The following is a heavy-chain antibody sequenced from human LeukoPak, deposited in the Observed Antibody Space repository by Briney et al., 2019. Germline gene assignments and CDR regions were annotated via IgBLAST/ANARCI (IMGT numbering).Heavy chain of an antibody. CDR2: IYHSGST. CDR1: GGSISSGGYS. CDR3: ARGATTMVLDY. Sequence: SETLSPTCAVSGGSISSGGYSWSWIRQPPGKGLEWIGYIYHSGSTYYNPSLKSRVTISVDRSKNQFSLKLSSVTAADTAVYYCARGATTMVLDYWGQGTLVTVSS. V-gene: IGHV4-30-2*01. D-gene: IGHD3-10*01. J-gene: IGHJ4*02.